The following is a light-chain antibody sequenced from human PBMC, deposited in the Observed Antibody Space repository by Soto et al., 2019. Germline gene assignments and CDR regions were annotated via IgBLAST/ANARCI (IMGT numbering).Light chain of an antibody. V-gene: IGKV1-33*01. CDR3: QQRSNVPIT. CDR1: QDISNY. J-gene: IGKJ5*01. Sequence: DIQMTQSPSSLSASVGDRVTITCQASQDISNYLNWYQQKPGKAPKLLIYDASNLETGVPSRFSGSGSGTDFTFTISSLQPEDIAVYYCQQRSNVPITFGQGTRLEIK. CDR2: DAS.